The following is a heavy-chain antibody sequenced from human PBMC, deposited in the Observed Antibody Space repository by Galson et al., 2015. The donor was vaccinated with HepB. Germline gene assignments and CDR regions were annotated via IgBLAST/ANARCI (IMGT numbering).Heavy chain of an antibody. D-gene: IGHD2-15*01. CDR2: IRSEPHGGTA. J-gene: IGHJ4*02. CDR1: GFTFPDYA. Sequence: SLRLSCAASGFTFPDYAVTWFRQAPGKGLEWVGYIRSEPHGGTAELAASVKGRFTISRDNLKSVAYLQMNSLKTEDTAVYWCTRVGGPYQDFDFWGQGTLVTVSS. CDR3: TRVGGPYQDFDF. V-gene: IGHV3-49*03.